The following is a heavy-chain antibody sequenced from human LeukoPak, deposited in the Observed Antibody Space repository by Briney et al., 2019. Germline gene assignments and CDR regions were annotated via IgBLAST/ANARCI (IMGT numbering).Heavy chain of an antibody. CDR1: GYTFTSYG. V-gene: IGHV1-18*01. Sequence: ASVKVSCKASGYTFTSYGISWVRQAPGQGLEWMGWISAYNGNTNYAQKLQGRVTMTTDTSTSTAYMELRSLRSDDTAVCYCARDRNSGWTQGWFDPWGQGTLVTVSS. D-gene: IGHD6-19*01. J-gene: IGHJ5*02. CDR2: ISAYNGNT. CDR3: ARDRNSGWTQGWFDP.